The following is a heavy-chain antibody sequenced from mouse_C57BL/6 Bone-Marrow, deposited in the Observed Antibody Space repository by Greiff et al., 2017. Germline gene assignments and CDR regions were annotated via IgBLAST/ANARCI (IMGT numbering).Heavy chain of an antibody. CDR3: AREYYSNFYAMDY. CDR2: IYPGSGST. J-gene: IGHJ4*01. Sequence: QVQLKQPGAELVKPGASVKMSCKASGYTFTSYWITWVKQRPGQGLEWIGDIYPGSGSTNYNEKFKSKATLTVDPSSSTAYMQLSSLTSEDSAVYYCAREYYSNFYAMDYWGQGTSVTGSS. V-gene: IGHV1-55*01. CDR1: GYTFTSYW. D-gene: IGHD2-5*01.